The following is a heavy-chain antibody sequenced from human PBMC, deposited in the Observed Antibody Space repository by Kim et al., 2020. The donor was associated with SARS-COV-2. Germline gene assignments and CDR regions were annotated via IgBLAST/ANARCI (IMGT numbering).Heavy chain of an antibody. D-gene: IGHD6-13*01. V-gene: IGHV4-59*01. CDR2: IYYSGNT. CDR3: ARSEGRGSWHQFDY. Sequence: SETLSLTCSVSSDSIRSYYCSWIRQLPGKGLEWLGYIYYSGNTDYNPSLKSRITISWDTSKNQFSLDLTSVTGADTAVSYCARSEGRGSWHQFDYWGQG. CDR1: SDSIRSYY. J-gene: IGHJ4*02.